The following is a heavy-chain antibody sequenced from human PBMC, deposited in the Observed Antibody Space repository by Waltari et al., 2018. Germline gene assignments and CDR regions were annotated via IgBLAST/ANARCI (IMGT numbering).Heavy chain of an antibody. CDR3: AKEKGLIVVVPAAIGY. V-gene: IGHV3-23*04. Sequence: EVQLVESGGGLVQPGGSLRLSCAASGFTFSSYAMSWVRQAPGKGLEWVSAISGSGGRTYYGEAVKGRVTISRDNSKKTVYLQMKSLRAEETAVYDGAKEKGLIVVVPAAIGYWGQGTLVTVSS. CDR2: ISGSGGRT. D-gene: IGHD2-2*01. CDR1: GFTFSSYA. J-gene: IGHJ4*02.